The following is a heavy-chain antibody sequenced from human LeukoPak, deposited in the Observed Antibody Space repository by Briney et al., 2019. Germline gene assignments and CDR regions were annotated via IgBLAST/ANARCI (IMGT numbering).Heavy chain of an antibody. J-gene: IGHJ4*02. CDR2: ISSSSSYI. Sequence: GGSLRLSCAASGFTFSSYSMNWVRQAPGKGLEWVSSISSSSSYIYYADSVKGRFTISRDNSKNTLYLQMNSLRAEDTAVYYCARDAGTWLAQKYFDYWGQGTLVTVSS. V-gene: IGHV3-21*01. CDR3: ARDAGTWLAQKYFDY. D-gene: IGHD6-19*01. CDR1: GFTFSSYS.